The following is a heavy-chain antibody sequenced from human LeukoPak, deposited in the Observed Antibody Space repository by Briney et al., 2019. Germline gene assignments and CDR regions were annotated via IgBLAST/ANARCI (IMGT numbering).Heavy chain of an antibody. CDR3: ARPTIFGVVITD. CDR2: MNPNSGNT. CDR1: GYTFTSYD. J-gene: IGHJ4*02. Sequence: ASVKVSCKASGYTFTSYDINWVRQATGQGLEWMGWMNPNSGNTGYAQKFQGRVTMTRNTSISTAYMELSSLRSEDTAVYYCARPTIFGVVITDWGQGTLVTVSS. D-gene: IGHD3-3*01. V-gene: IGHV1-8*01.